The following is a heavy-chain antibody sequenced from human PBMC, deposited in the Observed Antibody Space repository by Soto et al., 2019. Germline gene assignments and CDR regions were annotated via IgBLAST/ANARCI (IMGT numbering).Heavy chain of an antibody. V-gene: IGHV3-66*01. CDR2: IYSGGST. CDR1: GFTFSSYA. J-gene: IGHJ6*02. D-gene: IGHD3-22*01. Sequence: PGGSLRLSCAASGFTFSSYAMSWVRQSPGKGLEWVSIIYSGGSTYYADSVKGRFTISRDNSKNTLYLQMNSLRAEDTAVYYCAREKYYYGSFGYYPHYYYGVDVWGQGTTVTVSS. CDR3: AREKYYYGSFGYYPHYYYGVDV.